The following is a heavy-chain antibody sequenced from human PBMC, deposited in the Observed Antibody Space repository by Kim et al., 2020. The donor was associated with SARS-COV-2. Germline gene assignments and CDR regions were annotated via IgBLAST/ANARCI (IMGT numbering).Heavy chain of an antibody. Sequence: GGSLRLSCAASGFTFGDYAMHWVRQAPGKGLEWVSGISWNSGSIGYADSVKGRFTISRDNAKNSLYLQMNSLRAEDTALYYCAKDILPVASTGAFDIWGQGTMVTVSS. CDR1: GFTFGDYA. V-gene: IGHV3-9*01. CDR3: AKDILPVASTGAFDI. J-gene: IGHJ3*02. D-gene: IGHD4-17*01. CDR2: ISWNSGSI.